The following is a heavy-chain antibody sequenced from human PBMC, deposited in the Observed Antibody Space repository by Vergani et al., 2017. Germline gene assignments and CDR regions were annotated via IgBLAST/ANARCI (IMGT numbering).Heavy chain of an antibody. CDR3: VRDQVTMLRGSDALDI. Sequence: EVQLVESGGDLVQQGRSLRLSGTASGFTVGDYAMDWFGQAPGQGLEWVGGIRSKAYGQATIYAASVKGRFTISRDDSKSIAYLQMNNLQTEDTAMYYCVRDQVTMLRGSDALDIWGQGTMVTVSS. D-gene: IGHD3-10*01. CDR2: IRSKAYGQAT. CDR1: GFTVGDYA. V-gene: IGHV3-49*03. J-gene: IGHJ3*02.